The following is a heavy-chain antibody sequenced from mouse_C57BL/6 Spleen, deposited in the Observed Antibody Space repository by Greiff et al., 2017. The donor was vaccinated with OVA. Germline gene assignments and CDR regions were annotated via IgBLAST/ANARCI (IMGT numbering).Heavy chain of an antibody. V-gene: IGHV1-52*01. D-gene: IGHD1-1*01. CDR1: GYTFTSYW. Sequence: VQLQQPGAELVRPGSSVKLSCKASGYTFTSYWMHWVKQRPIQGLEWIGNIDPSDSETHYNQKFKDKATLTVDKSSSTAYMQLSSLTSEDSAVYYCARGYGSPPWFAYGRRGTLVSVSA. CDR3: ARGYGSPPWFAY. J-gene: IGHJ3*01. CDR2: IDPSDSET.